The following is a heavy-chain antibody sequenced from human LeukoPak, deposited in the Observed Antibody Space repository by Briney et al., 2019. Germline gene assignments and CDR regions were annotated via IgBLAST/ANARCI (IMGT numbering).Heavy chain of an antibody. D-gene: IGHD6-19*01. V-gene: IGHV2-70*04. Sequence: SGPALVKSTQTLTLTCTFSGFSLTTSGMRVNWIRQPPGKALEWLARIDWDDDKYYRTSLKTRLTISKDTSKNQVVLTMTNMDPVDTATYYCARTTSSGWHFDYWGQGTLVTVSS. CDR3: ARTTSSGWHFDY. CDR1: GFSLTTSGMR. CDR2: IDWDDDK. J-gene: IGHJ4*02.